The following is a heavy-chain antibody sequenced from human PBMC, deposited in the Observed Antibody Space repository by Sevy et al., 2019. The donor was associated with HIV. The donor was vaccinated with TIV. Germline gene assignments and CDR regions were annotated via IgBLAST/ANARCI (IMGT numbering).Heavy chain of an antibody. D-gene: IGHD3-22*01. CDR3: AGARFDSSGSFDAFDI. CDR1: GFTFANYA. V-gene: IGHV3-23*01. Sequence: GGSLRRSCKPSGFTFANYAMNWVRQAPGKGLEWVSTIYGTGGVTYYADSVKGRFTISRDNSKNTLYLQMNSLRTEDTAIYYCAGARFDSSGSFDAFDIWGQGTMVTVSS. J-gene: IGHJ3*02. CDR2: IYGTGGVT.